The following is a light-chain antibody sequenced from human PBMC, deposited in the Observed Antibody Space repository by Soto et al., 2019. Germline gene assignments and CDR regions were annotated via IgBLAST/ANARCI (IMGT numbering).Light chain of an antibody. V-gene: IGKV3-11*01. CDR2: DAS. J-gene: IGKJ5*01. CDR3: QQRSNWPIT. CDR1: QSVSSRH. Sequence: EILLTQSPATLSLSPGERATLSCRASQSVSSRHLAWYQQKGGQAPRLLIYDASNRATGIPARLSGSGSGTDFTLTISRLQPEDFAVYYCQQRSNWPITFGHGTRLEIK.